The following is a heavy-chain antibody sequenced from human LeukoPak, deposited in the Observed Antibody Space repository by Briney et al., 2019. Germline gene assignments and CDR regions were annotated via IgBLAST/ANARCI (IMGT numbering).Heavy chain of an antibody. Sequence: SETLSLTCTVSGYSLSSDYYWGWIRQPPGKGLEWIGSIYHSGSTYYNPSLKSRVTISVDTSKNPFSLKLSSVTAADTAVYYCARVVRYSYGYFDYWGQGTLVTVSS. CDR1: GYSLSSDYY. CDR2: IYHSGST. CDR3: ARVVRYSYGYFDY. D-gene: IGHD5-18*01. V-gene: IGHV4-38-2*02. J-gene: IGHJ4*02.